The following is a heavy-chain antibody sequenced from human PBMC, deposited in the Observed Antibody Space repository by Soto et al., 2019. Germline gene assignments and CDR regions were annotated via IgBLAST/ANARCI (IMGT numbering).Heavy chain of an antibody. CDR2: IYHSGST. CDR3: ARGNVVAIDY. V-gene: IGHV4-30-2*01. CDR1: GGSISSGCYS. D-gene: IGHD2-21*01. J-gene: IGHJ4*02. Sequence: TQSLTCAVSGGSISSGCYSWSWIRQPPGKGLEWIGYIYHSGSTYYNPSLKSRVTISVDRSKNQFSLKLSSVTAADTAVYYCARGNVVAIDYWGQGTLVTVS.